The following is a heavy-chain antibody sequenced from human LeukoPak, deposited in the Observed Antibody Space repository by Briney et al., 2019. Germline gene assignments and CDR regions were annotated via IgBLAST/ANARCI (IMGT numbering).Heavy chain of an antibody. D-gene: IGHD1-26*01. CDR3: ALGYNDIWEL. Sequence: PSETLSLTCAVSSGSISSSNWWSWVRQPPGKGLEWIGEINHSGSTNYNPSLKSRVTISVDMSDNQFSLKLTSVTAADTAVYYCALGYNDIWELWGQGNMVTVSS. CDR1: SGSISSSNW. V-gene: IGHV4-4*02. CDR2: INHSGST. J-gene: IGHJ4*02.